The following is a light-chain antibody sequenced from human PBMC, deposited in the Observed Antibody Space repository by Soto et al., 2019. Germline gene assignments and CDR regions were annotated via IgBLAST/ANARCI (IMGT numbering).Light chain of an antibody. CDR3: QQRSNWPQVIT. CDR2: DAS. J-gene: IGKJ4*01. V-gene: IGKV3-11*01. CDR1: QSVTTF. Sequence: EILFTQSPTTLSLSPGERATLSCRASQSVTTFLAWYQQKPDQAPRLLIYDASTRATGIPARFSGSGSGTDFTLTISSLEPEDFAVYYCQQRSNWPQVITFGGGTKVDIK.